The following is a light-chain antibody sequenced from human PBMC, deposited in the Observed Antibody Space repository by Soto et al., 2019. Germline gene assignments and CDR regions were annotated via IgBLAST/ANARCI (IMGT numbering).Light chain of an antibody. V-gene: IGKV3-20*01. CDR2: GAS. CDR1: QSVSSSY. J-gene: IGKJ4*01. CDR3: QQYGSSSVT. Sequence: EIVLTQSPGTLSLSPGERATLSCRASQSVSSSYLAWYQQPPGPAPRLLIYGASSRATGIPDRFSGSGSGTDFTLTISSREAEAFAVYYCQQYGSSSVTFGEGTKVEIK.